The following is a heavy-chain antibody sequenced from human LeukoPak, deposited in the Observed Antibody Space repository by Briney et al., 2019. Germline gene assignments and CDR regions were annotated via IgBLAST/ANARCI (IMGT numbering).Heavy chain of an antibody. CDR3: TRVGYIDEGIDY. J-gene: IGHJ4*02. Sequence: GGSLRLSCVASGFPFSSYWMTWVRQAPGKGLEWVANIKQDGSKKSYVDSVKGRFTISRDNAKNSPYLQMNSLRAEDTAIYYCTRVGYIDEGIDYWGQGTLVTVSS. CDR2: IKQDGSKK. D-gene: IGHD5-24*01. V-gene: IGHV3-7*04. CDR1: GFPFSSYW.